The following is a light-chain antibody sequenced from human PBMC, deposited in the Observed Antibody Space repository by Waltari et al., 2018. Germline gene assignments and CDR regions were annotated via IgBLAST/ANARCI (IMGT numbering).Light chain of an antibody. CDR3: QESFTSPRT. CDR2: GAS. J-gene: IGKJ1*01. V-gene: IGKV1-39*01. Sequence: DIQMTQSPSSLSASLGDRVTITCRASQTIFLFLNWYQQRPGKGPNLLIYGASILHSWVPSRFSGSGSGTDFTLTISNLQPEDVATYYCQESFTSPRTFGHGTKVEI. CDR1: QTIFLF.